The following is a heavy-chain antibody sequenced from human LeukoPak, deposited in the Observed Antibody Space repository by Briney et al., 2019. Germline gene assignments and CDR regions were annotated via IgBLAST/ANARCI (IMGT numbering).Heavy chain of an antibody. CDR2: IWYDGSNK. V-gene: IGHV3-33*01. J-gene: IGHJ4*02. D-gene: IGHD1-26*01. CDR3: ARVNSGSYYGGGYFDY. Sequence: GGSLRLSCAASGFTFSSYGMHWVRQAPGKGLEWVAVIWYDGSNKYYADSVKGRFTISRDNAKNSLYLQMNSLRAEDTAVYYCARVNSGSYYGGGYFDYWGQGTLVTVSS. CDR1: GFTFSSYG.